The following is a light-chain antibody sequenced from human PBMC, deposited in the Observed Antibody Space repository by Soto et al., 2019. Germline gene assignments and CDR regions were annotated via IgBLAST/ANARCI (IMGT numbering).Light chain of an antibody. Sequence: EIVLTQSPGTLSLSPGERATLSCRANQSVSSTYLAWYQQKPGQAPRLLIYGASNRATGIPDRFSGSGSGTDFTLTISRLEPEDFALYYCQQYGSSPRTFGQGTK. CDR3: QQYGSSPRT. V-gene: IGKV3-20*01. J-gene: IGKJ1*01. CDR1: QSVSSTY. CDR2: GAS.